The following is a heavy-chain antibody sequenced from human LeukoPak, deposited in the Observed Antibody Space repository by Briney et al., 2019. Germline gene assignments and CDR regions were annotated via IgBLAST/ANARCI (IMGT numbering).Heavy chain of an antibody. CDR1: GFTFSSYE. J-gene: IGHJ6*02. CDR3: ARAWGYYDSSGYSKDGMDV. CDR2: ISSSGSTI. D-gene: IGHD3-22*01. Sequence: GGPLRLSCAASGFTFSSYEMNWVPQASGKGLEGVSYISSSGSTIYYADSVKGRFTISRDNAKNSLYLQMNSLRAEDTAVYYCARAWGYYDSSGYSKDGMDVWGQGTTVTVSS. V-gene: IGHV3-48*03.